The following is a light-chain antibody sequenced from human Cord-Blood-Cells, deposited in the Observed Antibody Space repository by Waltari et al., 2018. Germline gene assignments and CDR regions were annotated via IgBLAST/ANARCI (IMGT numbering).Light chain of an antibody. V-gene: IGKV1-5*03. CDR3: QQYNSYSLSLTWT. CDR1: QSISSW. CDR2: KAS. J-gene: IGKJ1*01. Sequence: DIQMTQSPSTLSASVGDRVTITCRASQSISSWLAWYQQKPGKAPKLLIYKASSLESGVPSRFSGSGSGTEFTLTISSLQPDDFATYYCQQYNSYSLSLTWTFGQGTKVEIK.